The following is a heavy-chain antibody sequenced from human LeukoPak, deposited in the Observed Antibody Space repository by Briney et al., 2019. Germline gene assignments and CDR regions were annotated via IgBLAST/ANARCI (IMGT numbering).Heavy chain of an antibody. CDR3: ARSRGYSGYESLDY. CDR1: GYTFTNNY. J-gene: IGHJ4*02. Sequence: GASVKVSCKASGYTFTNNYLHWVRQAPGQGLEWMGWINPNSGGTNYAQKFQGWVTMTRDTSISTAYMELSRLRSDDTAVYYCARSRGYSGYESLDYWGQGTLVTVSS. V-gene: IGHV1-2*04. CDR2: INPNSGGT. D-gene: IGHD5-12*01.